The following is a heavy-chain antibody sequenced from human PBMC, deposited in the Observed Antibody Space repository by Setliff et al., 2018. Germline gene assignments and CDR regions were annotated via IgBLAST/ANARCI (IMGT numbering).Heavy chain of an antibody. CDR1: GASLTTGSYS. J-gene: IGHJ5*02. Sequence: TLSLTCPVSGASLTTGSYSWSWIRQSAGKGLEWVGRISGSGSATYNPSLKSRVSIFIDASNNQVSLDLSSVTAADSAVYYCARDITREPYTGGFYHFDPWGQGALVTVSS. D-gene: IGHD3-16*01. CDR3: ARDITREPYTGGFYHFDP. V-gene: IGHV4-61*02. CDR2: ISGSGSA.